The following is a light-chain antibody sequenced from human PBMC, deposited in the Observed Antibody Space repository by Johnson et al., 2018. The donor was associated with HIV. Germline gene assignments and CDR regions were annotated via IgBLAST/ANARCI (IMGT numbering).Light chain of an antibody. V-gene: IGLV1-51*01. J-gene: IGLJ1*01. Sequence: QSVLTQPPSVSATPGQKVTISCSGSSSDMGNYAVSWYQQLPGTAPKLLIYDNNKRPSGIPDRFSGSKSGTSATLGITGLQTGDEADDYCGTWDSSLSAYVFGTGPKVTVL. CDR2: DNN. CDR3: GTWDSSLSAYV. CDR1: SSDMGNYA.